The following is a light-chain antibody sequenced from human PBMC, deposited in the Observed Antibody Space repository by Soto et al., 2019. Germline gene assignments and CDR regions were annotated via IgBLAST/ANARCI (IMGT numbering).Light chain of an antibody. Sequence: DIQMTQSPSSLSASVGDRVTITCRASQSISSSLKWYQQKPGKAPKLLIYAASSLQSGRPSWFGGSGSRTDFTITSSRLHDEDFANYYWQQNYRTPITFGQGTRLEIK. J-gene: IGKJ5*01. V-gene: IGKV1-39*01. CDR1: QSISSS. CDR2: AAS. CDR3: QQNYRTPIT.